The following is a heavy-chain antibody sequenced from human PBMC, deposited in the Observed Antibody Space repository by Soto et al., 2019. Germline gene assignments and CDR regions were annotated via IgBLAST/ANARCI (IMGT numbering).Heavy chain of an antibody. CDR2: MNPDSTNT. V-gene: IGHV1-8*01. Sequence: QVHLVQSGPEVKQPGASVKVSCRTSGYTFTNYDIGWVRQATGQGLEWMGWMNPDSTNTGYAQKFQGRVTLTRDTSTRTVYMELNSLTSEDTGTYYCARASRDQLLSDYWGQGSLIIVSS. CDR3: ARASRDQLLSDY. D-gene: IGHD1-26*01. J-gene: IGHJ4*02. CDR1: GYTFTNYD.